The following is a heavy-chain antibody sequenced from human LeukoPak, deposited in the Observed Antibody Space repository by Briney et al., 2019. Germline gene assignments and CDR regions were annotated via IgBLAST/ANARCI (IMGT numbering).Heavy chain of an antibody. Sequence: PGGSLRLSCAASGFTFRSYSLNWVRLAPGKGLEWVSYISRGGDYVHSADSVKGRFTIARDNAKNSLFLQMNSLRDEDTALYYCARDNDYGFDAWGKGTMVTVSS. J-gene: IGHJ3*01. CDR3: ARDNDYGFDA. D-gene: IGHD4-17*01. CDR1: GFTFRSYS. CDR2: ISRGGDYV. V-gene: IGHV3-48*02.